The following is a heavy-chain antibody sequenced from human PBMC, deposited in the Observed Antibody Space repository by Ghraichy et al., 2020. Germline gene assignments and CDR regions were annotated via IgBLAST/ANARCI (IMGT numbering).Heavy chain of an antibody. Sequence: ASVKVSCKASEYTFTSYDINWVRQATGQGLEWMGWMNPNTGNTGYAQKFQGRVTMTRNTSISTAYMELGSLRSEDTAVYYCARFMVRGVSFDYWGQGTLVTVSS. CDR1: EYTFTSYD. CDR2: MNPNTGNT. V-gene: IGHV1-8*01. CDR3: ARFMVRGVSFDY. D-gene: IGHD3-10*01. J-gene: IGHJ4*02.